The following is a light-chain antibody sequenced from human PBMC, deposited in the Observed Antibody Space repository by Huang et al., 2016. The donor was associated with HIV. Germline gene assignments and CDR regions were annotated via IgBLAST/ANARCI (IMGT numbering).Light chain of an antibody. CDR1: QDISNA. CDR2: GIS. Sequence: DVQMTQSPSSLSASVGDRVTITCRASQDISNALAWFQQKPGKAPKSLIFGISKLQGGVPSRFSGSGSVTDFTLTINSLQPEDFATYYCQQYISFPITFGQGTRLDIK. V-gene: IGKV1-16*01. J-gene: IGKJ5*01. CDR3: QQYISFPIT.